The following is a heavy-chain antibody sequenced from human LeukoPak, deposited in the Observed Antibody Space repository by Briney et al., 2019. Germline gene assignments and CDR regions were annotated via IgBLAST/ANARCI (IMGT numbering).Heavy chain of an antibody. J-gene: IGHJ3*02. CDR3: ARGLNPLWFGESRPLGAFDI. CDR1: GGSISSSSYY. CDR2: INHSGST. D-gene: IGHD3-10*01. V-gene: IGHV4-39*07. Sequence: PSETLSLTCTVSGGSISSSSYYWSWIRQPPGKGLEWIGEINHSGSTNYNPSLKSRVTVSVDTSKNQFSLKLSSVTAADTAVYYCARGLNPLWFGESRPLGAFDIWGQGTMVTVSS.